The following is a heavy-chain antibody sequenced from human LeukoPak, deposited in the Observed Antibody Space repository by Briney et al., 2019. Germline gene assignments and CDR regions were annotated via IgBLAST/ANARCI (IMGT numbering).Heavy chain of an antibody. CDR2: IYYSGST. CDR3: ARHIAVAGPRFDY. Sequence: SETLSLTCTVSGGSISSYYWSWIRQPPGKGLEWIGYIYYSGSTNYNPSLKSRVTISVDTSKNQFSLKLSSVTAADTAVYYCARHIAVAGPRFDYWGQGTLVTVSS. J-gene: IGHJ4*02. CDR1: GGSISSYY. D-gene: IGHD6-19*01. V-gene: IGHV4-59*08.